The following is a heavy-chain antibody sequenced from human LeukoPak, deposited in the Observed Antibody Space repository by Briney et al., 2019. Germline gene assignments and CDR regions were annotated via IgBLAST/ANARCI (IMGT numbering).Heavy chain of an antibody. J-gene: IGHJ1*01. CDR2: INPNSGCT. CDR1: GYTFTGYY. V-gene: IGHV1-2*04. D-gene: IGHD2-15*01. Sequence: ASVKVSCKASGYTFTGYYMHWVRQAPGQGLEWMVWINPNSGCTNYAQKFQGWVTMTRDTSISTAYMELGRLRSDDTAVYYCAREDNTLPYFQHWGQGTLVTVSS. CDR3: AREDNTLPYFQH.